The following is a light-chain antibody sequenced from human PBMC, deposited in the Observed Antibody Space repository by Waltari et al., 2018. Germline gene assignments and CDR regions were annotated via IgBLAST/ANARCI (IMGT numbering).Light chain of an antibody. CDR1: QSVSIY. CDR3: QQRSNWPPELT. CDR2: HAF. J-gene: IGKJ4*01. V-gene: IGKV3-11*01. Sequence: EIVLTQSPATLSLSPGEIATLSCRASQSVSIYLAWYQPKPCQAPRLLIYHAFNRATSIPARLNGSGSGTDFTLTISSLEPEDFAVYYCQQRSNWPPELTFGGGTKVEIK.